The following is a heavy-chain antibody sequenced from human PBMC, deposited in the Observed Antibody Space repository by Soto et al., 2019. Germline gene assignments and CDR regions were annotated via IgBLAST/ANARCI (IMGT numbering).Heavy chain of an antibody. CDR1: GFAFSSYA. CDR2: MSATGGSF. V-gene: IGHV3-23*01. Sequence: EVHLLQSGGGLVQPGGSLRLSCAASGFAFSSYAMSWVRQAPGKGLEWVSSMSATGGSFYYADSVRGRFTVSRDNSNSTLYLQMNSLRAEDTAVYYCAKDMRGSIAARPDFDLWGQGTLVSFSS. J-gene: IGHJ5*02. CDR3: AKDMRGSIAARPDFDL. D-gene: IGHD6-6*01.